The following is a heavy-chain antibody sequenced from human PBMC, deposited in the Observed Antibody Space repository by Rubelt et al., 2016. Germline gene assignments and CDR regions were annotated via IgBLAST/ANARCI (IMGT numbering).Heavy chain of an antibody. CDR1: GFSLSTSGMC. J-gene: IGHJ2*01. CDR3: AHPITRNDWGASGWYFDL. V-gene: IGHV2-70*15. CDR2: IHWDDDT. Sequence: QVTLRESGPALVKPTQTLTLTCTFSGFSLSTSGMCVSWIRQLPGKALEWLARIHWDDDTYYRRSLKTRLTISKDTYKNQVVLTMANMDPVDTAAYYCAHPITRNDWGASGWYFDLWGRGALESVSS. D-gene: IGHD7-27*01.